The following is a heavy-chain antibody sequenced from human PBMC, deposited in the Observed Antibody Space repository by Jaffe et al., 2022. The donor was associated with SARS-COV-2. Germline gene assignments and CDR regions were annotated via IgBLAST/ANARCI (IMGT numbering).Heavy chain of an antibody. Sequence: QVQMVESGGGVVQPGTSLRLSCATSGFSLYDHGIQWVRRAPGKGLEWVAVMWPDGVHRFYSGSVNGRFTISRDTSKSSSYLQMDSLRVEDSGIYFCARVGDSTPYPPRYWFYSMDVWGQGTTVTV. CDR3: ARVGDSTPYPPRYWFYSMDV. V-gene: IGHV3-33*01. CDR2: MWPDGVHR. CDR1: GFSLYDHG. D-gene: IGHD6-13*01. J-gene: IGHJ6*02.